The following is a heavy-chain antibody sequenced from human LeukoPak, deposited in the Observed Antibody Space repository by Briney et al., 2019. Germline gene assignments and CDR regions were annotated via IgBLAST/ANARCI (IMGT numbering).Heavy chain of an antibody. J-gene: IGHJ4*02. Sequence: ASVKVSCKASGYTFSGTGWYLYWLRQAPGQGLECMGLIYPYTGATHYAQKFQGRVTMTRNTSISTAYMELSSLRSEDTAVYYCARVGGITNTSSLRWPEFDYWGQGTLVTVSS. V-gene: IGHV1-8*02. CDR2: IYPYTGAT. CDR3: ARVGGITNTSSLRWPEFDY. D-gene: IGHD4-23*01. CDR1: GYTFSGTGWY.